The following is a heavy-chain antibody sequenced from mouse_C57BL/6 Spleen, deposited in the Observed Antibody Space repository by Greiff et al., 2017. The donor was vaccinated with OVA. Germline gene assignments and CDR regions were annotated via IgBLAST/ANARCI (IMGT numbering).Heavy chain of an antibody. CDR2: IRNKANGYTT. Sequence: EVQLVESGGGLVQPGGSLSLSCAASGFTFTDYYMSWVRQPPGKALEWLGFIRNKANGYTTEYSASVKGRFTISRDNSQSILYLQMNALRAEDSATNYCARSLYGYDFDYWGQGTTLTVSS. CDR3: ARSLYGYDFDY. V-gene: IGHV7-3*01. CDR1: GFTFTDYY. D-gene: IGHD2-2*01. J-gene: IGHJ2*01.